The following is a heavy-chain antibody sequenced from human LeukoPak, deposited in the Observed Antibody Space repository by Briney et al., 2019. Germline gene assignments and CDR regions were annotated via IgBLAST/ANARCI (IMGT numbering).Heavy chain of an antibody. Sequence: SETLSLTYTVSGDSISSGSYYWSWIRQPAGKGLEWIGRIYTSGSTNYNPSLKSRVTISVDTSKSQFSLKLSSVTAADTAVYYCAREEYYSDNSGYYPDFWGQGTLVTVSS. CDR3: AREEYYSDNSGYYPDF. D-gene: IGHD3-22*01. J-gene: IGHJ4*02. V-gene: IGHV4-61*02. CDR2: IYTSGST. CDR1: GDSISSGSYY.